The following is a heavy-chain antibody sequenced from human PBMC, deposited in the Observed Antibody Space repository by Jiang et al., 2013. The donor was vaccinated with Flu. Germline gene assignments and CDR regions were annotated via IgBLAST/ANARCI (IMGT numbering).Heavy chain of an antibody. CDR2: IYYSGST. CDR3: ARFRGQWLGIGAFDI. CDR1: GGSISSSSYY. D-gene: IGHD6-19*01. J-gene: IGHJ3*02. Sequence: PGLVKPSETLSLTCTVSGGSISSSSYYWGWIRQPPGKGLEWIGSIYYSGSTYYNPSLKSRVTISVDTSKNQFSLKLSSVTAADTAVYYCARFRGQWLGIGAFDIWGQGTMVTVSS. V-gene: IGHV4-39*07.